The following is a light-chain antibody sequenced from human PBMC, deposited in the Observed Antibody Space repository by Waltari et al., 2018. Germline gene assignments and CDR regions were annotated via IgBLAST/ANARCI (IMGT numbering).Light chain of an antibody. J-gene: IGLJ2*01. CDR1: NIATKS. V-gene: IGLV3-21*01. CDR3: QVWDSSGDHVT. Sequence: SYVLTQTHSVSVAPGETARITCGGTNIATKSVHWYQQKPGQVPILVTYYDSDRPSGIPERVSGSNSGNTPTLTISRVEAGDEADYYCQVWDSSGDHVTFGGGTKLTVL. CDR2: YDS.